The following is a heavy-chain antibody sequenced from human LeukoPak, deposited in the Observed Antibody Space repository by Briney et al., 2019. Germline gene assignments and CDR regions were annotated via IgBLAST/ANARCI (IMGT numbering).Heavy chain of an antibody. CDR3: ARDTLWFGESPGDY. CDR1: GFTLCSYW. J-gene: IGHJ4*02. Sequence: QPGGSLRLSCAASGFTLCSYWMRWVRQARGKGLEWVANIKRDGSEKFYVYCVKGRFTISRDNAKNSLYLQMNSLRAEDTAVYYCARDTLWFGESPGDYWGQGTLVTVSS. D-gene: IGHD3-10*01. V-gene: IGHV3-7*01. CDR2: IKRDGSEK.